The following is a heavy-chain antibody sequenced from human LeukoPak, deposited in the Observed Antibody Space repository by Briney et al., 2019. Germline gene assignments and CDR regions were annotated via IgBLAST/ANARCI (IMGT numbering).Heavy chain of an antibody. V-gene: IGHV4-34*01. CDR2: INHSGST. J-gene: IGHJ5*02. CDR1: GRSFSGYY. D-gene: IGHD2-2*02. CDR3: ARGGKPRYGSSTSCYNRVWFDP. Sequence: SETLSLTCAVYGRSFSGYYWSWIRQPPGKGLEWIGEINHSGSTNYNAALETRVTISVDTSKNQSSLKLSSVTAADTAVYYCARGGKPRYGSSTSCYNRVWFDPWGQGTLVAVSS.